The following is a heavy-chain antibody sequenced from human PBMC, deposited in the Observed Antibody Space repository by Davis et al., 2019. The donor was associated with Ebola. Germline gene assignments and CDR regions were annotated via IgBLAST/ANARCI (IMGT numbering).Heavy chain of an antibody. J-gene: IGHJ5*02. CDR3: ARGVGATTGWFDP. D-gene: IGHD1-26*01. Sequence: MPSETLSLTCAVYGGSFTDYYWSWIRQPPGKELEWIGEITHSESTNYNPSLKSRVTISVDTSKNQFSLKLSSVTAADTAVYYCARGVGATTGWFDPWGQGTLVTVSS. V-gene: IGHV4-34*01. CDR1: GGSFTDYY. CDR2: ITHSEST.